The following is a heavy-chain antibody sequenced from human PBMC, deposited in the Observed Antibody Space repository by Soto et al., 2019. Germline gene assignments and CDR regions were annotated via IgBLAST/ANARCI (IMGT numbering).Heavy chain of an antibody. D-gene: IGHD3-10*01. CDR2: IYYSGST. J-gene: IGHJ6*03. Sequence: SETLSLTCTVSGGSISSSSYYWGWIRQPPGKGLEWIGSIYYSGSTYYNPSLKSRVTISVDTSKNQFSLKLSSVTAADTAVYYCARQRSTYGSGSYYSRYYYYYYYMDVWGKGTTVTVSS. CDR1: GGSISSSSYY. V-gene: IGHV4-39*01. CDR3: ARQRSTYGSGSYYSRYYYYYYYMDV.